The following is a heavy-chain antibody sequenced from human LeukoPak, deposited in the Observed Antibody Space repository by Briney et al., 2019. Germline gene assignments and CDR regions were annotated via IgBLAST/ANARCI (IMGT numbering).Heavy chain of an antibody. J-gene: IGHJ4*02. V-gene: IGHV4-59*01. CDR1: GGSISDYY. Sequence: SETLSLTCTVSGGSISDYYWKWIRQPPGKGLEWIGYISYLGNTNYSPSLKSRITMSVDTSNTQFSLRLNSVTAADTAVYYCASYALGWYKIDFWGQGVLVTVSS. CDR3: ASYALGWYKIDF. D-gene: IGHD6-19*01. CDR2: ISYLGNT.